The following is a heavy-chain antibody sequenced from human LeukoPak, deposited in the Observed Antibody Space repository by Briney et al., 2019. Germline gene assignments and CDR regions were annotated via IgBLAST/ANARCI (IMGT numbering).Heavy chain of an antibody. J-gene: IGHJ4*02. CDR2: INQNGGEN. CDR3: SSQPAVLDLDC. D-gene: IGHD6-19*01. CDR1: GFIFSDHW. Sequence: GGSLRLSCAVSGFIFSDHWMNWVRQAPGKGLEWVASINQNGGENYYVDSVKGRFTISRDNPRNSLYLQMSSLRAEDTAVYYCSSQPAVLDLDCWGQGTLVTVSS. V-gene: IGHV3-7*01.